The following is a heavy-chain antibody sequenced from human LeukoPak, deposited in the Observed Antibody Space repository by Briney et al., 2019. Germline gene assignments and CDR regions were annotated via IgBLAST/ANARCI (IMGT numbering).Heavy chain of an antibody. D-gene: IGHD3-22*01. J-gene: IGHJ4*02. CDR2: ISGSGGDT. Sequence: GGSLRLSCAASGFTFSSYAMSWVRQAPGKGLEWVSAISGSGGDTYYADSVKGRFTISRDNSKNTLYLQMNSLRAEDTAVYYCAKTASRFYDSSGYCPYWGQGTLVTVSS. V-gene: IGHV3-23*01. CDR1: GFTFSSYA. CDR3: AKTASRFYDSSGYCPY.